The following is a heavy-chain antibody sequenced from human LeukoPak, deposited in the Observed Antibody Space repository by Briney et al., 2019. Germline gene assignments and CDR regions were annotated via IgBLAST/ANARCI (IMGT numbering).Heavy chain of an antibody. J-gene: IGHJ5*02. Sequence: SETLSLTCAVYGGSFSGYYWSWIRQPPGKGLEWIGSIYYSGSTYYNPSLKSRVTISVDTSKNQFSLKLSSVTAADTAVYYCARLETLWFGEPAGFFDPRYNWFDPWGQGTLVTVSS. D-gene: IGHD3-10*01. CDR1: GGSFSGYY. CDR3: ARLETLWFGEPAGFFDPRYNWFDP. V-gene: IGHV4-34*01. CDR2: IYYSGST.